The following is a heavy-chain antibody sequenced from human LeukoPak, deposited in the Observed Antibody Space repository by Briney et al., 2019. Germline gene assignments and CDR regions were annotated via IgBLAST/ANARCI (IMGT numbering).Heavy chain of an antibody. CDR3: ARLKFYDSTGYTPGYYMDV. J-gene: IGHJ6*03. CDR2: IYPSGST. V-gene: IGHV4-4*07. CDR1: GGSIISYY. D-gene: IGHD3-22*01. Sequence: SETLSLTCTVSGGSIISYYWSWVRQSAGKGLEWIGRIYPSGSTEYNTSLKSRVTMSVDMSQKQFSLKLTSVTAADTAVYYCARLKFYDSTGYTPGYYMDVWGKGTTVTVSS.